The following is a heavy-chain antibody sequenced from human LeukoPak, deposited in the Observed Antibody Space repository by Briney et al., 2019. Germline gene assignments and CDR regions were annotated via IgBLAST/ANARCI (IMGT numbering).Heavy chain of an antibody. J-gene: IGHJ3*02. D-gene: IGHD3-22*01. V-gene: IGHV4-39*01. CDR1: GGSISRSGYY. Sequence: TSDPLSLTCTVSGGSISRSGYYWGWIRQPPGKGLQWIGCIYYSGSTYYNPSLTSRHTISVDTSKNQFSLKLSSVTAADTAVYYCARPTYYYDSSGRRGAFDIWGQGTMVTVSS. CDR3: ARPTYYYDSSGRRGAFDI. CDR2: IYYSGST.